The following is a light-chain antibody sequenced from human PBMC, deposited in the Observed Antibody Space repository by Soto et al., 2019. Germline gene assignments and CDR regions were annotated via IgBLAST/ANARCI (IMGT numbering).Light chain of an antibody. J-gene: IGKJ4*01. V-gene: IGKV1-33*01. Sequence: DIQMTQSPSSLSASVGDRVTITCQARQDIDKYLNWYQQKPGKAPKLLIYDASNLETGVPSRFSGSGSGTDFTFTISSLQPEDIATYYCQQYVNFLTFGGGTKVEIK. CDR1: QDIDKY. CDR2: DAS. CDR3: QQYVNFLT.